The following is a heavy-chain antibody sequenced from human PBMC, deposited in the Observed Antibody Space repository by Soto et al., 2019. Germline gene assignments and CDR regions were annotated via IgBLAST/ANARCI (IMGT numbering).Heavy chain of an antibody. CDR1: VFSVTTDGMG. Sequence: QITLKESGPTLVKPTQTLTLTCTFSVFSVTTDGMGVGWIRQPPGKALEWLALIYWDDDKRFSPSLKSRLTITKDASRNQVVLTLTNTDPADTATYYCAHVYWAASGTRYYFDYWGQGTLVTVSS. J-gene: IGHJ4*02. CDR2: IYWDDDK. D-gene: IGHD1-7*01. CDR3: AHVYWAASGTRYYFDY. V-gene: IGHV2-5*02.